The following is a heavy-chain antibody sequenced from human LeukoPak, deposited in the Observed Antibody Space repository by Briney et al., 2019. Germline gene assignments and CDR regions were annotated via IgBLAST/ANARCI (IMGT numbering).Heavy chain of an antibody. CDR3: ATRRDGYNFAGDDAFDI. J-gene: IGHJ3*02. V-gene: IGHV4-59*01. Sequence: GSLRLSCAASGFTFSSYAMSWIRQPPGKGLEWIGYIYYSGSTNYNPSLKSRVTISVDTSKNQFSLKLSSVTAADTAVYYCATRRDGYNFAGDDAFDIWGQGTMVTVSS. CDR1: GFTFSSYA. CDR2: IYYSGST. D-gene: IGHD5-24*01.